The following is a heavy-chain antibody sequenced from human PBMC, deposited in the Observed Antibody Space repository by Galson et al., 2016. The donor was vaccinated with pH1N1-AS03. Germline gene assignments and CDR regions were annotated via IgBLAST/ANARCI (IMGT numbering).Heavy chain of an antibody. V-gene: IGHV1-3*01. D-gene: IGHD3-22*01. CDR1: GYTFTNYA. CDR3: AGTNYYHSSGDY. Sequence: SVKVSGKASGYTFTNYAVHRVRQAPGQRLEWMGWINADNTDTKYSQKFQDRVTITRDTFASTAYMELSSLRSEDTAVNYCAGTNYYHSSGDYWGQGTLVTASS. J-gene: IGHJ4*02. CDR2: INADNTDT.